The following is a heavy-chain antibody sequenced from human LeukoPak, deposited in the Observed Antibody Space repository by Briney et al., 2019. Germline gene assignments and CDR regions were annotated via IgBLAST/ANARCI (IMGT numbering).Heavy chain of an antibody. J-gene: IGHJ4*02. CDR2: TSSSGSTI. CDR1: GFTFSDYY. V-gene: IGHV3-11*04. D-gene: IGHD6-13*01. CDR3: ARDIPFGSSWYAY. Sequence: PGGSLRLSCAASGFTFSDYYMSWIRQAPGKGLEWVSYTSSSGSTIYYADSVKGRFTISRDNAKNSLYLQMNSLRAEDTAVYYCARDIPFGSSWYAYWGQGTLVTVSS.